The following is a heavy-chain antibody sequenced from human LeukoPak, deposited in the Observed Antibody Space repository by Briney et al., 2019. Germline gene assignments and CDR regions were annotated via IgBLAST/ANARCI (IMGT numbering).Heavy chain of an antibody. Sequence: LGESLKVSCKGSGYSFTSYWISWVRQMPGKGLEWMGRIDTSDSDTNYSPSFQGHVTISADKSISTAYLQWSSLKASDSAMYYCARHRMPGIAVAASDYWGQGTLVTVSS. CDR3: ARHRMPGIAVAASDY. CDR1: GYSFTSYW. J-gene: IGHJ4*02. D-gene: IGHD6-19*01. CDR2: IDTSDSDT. V-gene: IGHV5-10-1*01.